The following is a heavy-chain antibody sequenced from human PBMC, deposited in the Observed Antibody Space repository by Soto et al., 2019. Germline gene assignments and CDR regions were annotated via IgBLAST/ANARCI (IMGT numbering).Heavy chain of an antibody. Sequence: GASVKVSCKASGGTFSSYAISWVRQAPGQGLEWMGGIIPIFGTANYAQKFQGRVTITADESTSTAYMELSSLRSEDTAVYYCARSGYCSGGSCYGWFDPWGQGTLVTVSS. CDR3: ARSGYCSGGSCYGWFDP. CDR2: IIPIFGTA. D-gene: IGHD2-15*01. CDR1: GGTFSSYA. J-gene: IGHJ5*02. V-gene: IGHV1-69*13.